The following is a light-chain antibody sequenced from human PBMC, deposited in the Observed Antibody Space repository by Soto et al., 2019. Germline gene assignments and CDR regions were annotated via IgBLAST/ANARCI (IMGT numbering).Light chain of an antibody. J-gene: IGLJ1*01. CDR1: STDVGRYNY. CDR2: DVS. V-gene: IGLV2-14*01. Sequence: QSALTQPASVSGSPGQSITISCTGTSTDVGRYNYVSWYQQHPGKAPKLMVYDVSNRPSLVSNRFSGSKSGITASLTISGLQAEDEADYYCTSYTSDSTYVFGTGTKSPS. CDR3: TSYTSDSTYV.